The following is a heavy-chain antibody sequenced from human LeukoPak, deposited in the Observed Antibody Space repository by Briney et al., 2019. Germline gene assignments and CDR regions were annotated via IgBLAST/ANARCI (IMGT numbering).Heavy chain of an antibody. CDR1: GGTFSSYA. CDR2: IIPIFGTA. D-gene: IGHD2-21*02. V-gene: IGHV1-69*05. Sequence: ASVKVSCKASGGTFSSYAISWVRQAPGQGLEWMGGIIPIFGTANYAQKFQGRVTITTDESTSTAYMELSSLRSEDTAVYYCARLGDNGPGAFDIWGQGTMVTVS. J-gene: IGHJ3*02. CDR3: ARLGDNGPGAFDI.